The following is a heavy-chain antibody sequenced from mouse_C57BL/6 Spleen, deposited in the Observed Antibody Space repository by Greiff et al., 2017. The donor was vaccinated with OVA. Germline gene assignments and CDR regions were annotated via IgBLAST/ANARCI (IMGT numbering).Heavy chain of an antibody. Sequence: VQLQQSGPELVKPGASVKISCKASGYAFSSSWMNWVKQRPGKGLEWIGRIYPGDGDTNYNGQFKGKATLTADKSSSTAYMRLSSLTSEDAAVYFGARGYYGSSYYAMDYWGQGTSVTVAS. V-gene: IGHV1-82*01. CDR2: IYPGDGDT. D-gene: IGHD1-1*01. CDR1: GYAFSSSW. CDR3: ARGYYGSSYYAMDY. J-gene: IGHJ4*01.